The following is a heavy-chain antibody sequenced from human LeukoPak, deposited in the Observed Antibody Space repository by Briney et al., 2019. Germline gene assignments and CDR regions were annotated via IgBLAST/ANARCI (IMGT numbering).Heavy chain of an antibody. J-gene: IGHJ4*02. CDR2: IYPGDSDT. CDR3: ARSDEYGLHYFDY. Sequence: GESLKISCKGSGYTFTNYWIGWVRQMPGKGLEWMGIIYPGDSDTRYSPSFQGQVTISAAKSISTAYLQWSSLKASDTAMYYCARSDEYGLHYFDYWGQGTLVTVSS. V-gene: IGHV5-51*01. D-gene: IGHD3/OR15-3a*01. CDR1: GYTFTNYW.